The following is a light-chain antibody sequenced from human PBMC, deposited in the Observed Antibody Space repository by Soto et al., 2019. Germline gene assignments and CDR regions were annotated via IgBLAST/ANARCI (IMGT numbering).Light chain of an antibody. J-gene: IGKJ4*01. CDR1: QSISTS. V-gene: IGKV3-11*01. CDR3: QQRSNWSPVT. CDR2: DSS. Sequence: EIVLTQSPRSLSLSPGERATLSCRASQSISTSLAWYQQKPGQAPRLLIYDSSNRATGIPARFSGSGSGTDFTLTIGSLEPEDFAVYYCQQRSNWSPVTFGGGTKVDNK.